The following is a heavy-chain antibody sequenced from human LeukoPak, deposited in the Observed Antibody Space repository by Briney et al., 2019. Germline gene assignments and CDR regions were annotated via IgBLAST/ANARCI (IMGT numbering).Heavy chain of an antibody. J-gene: IGHJ4*02. Sequence: PGGALRLSCASSGFTFTNAWMSWVRQAAGKGLEGVGRIKSKGDGETIDNAAPVKGRFTMSRDDSKATLYLQMNSLKAEDTAVYYCTTDLGLTMIRGVIVYWGQGALVTVSS. D-gene: IGHD3-10*01. V-gene: IGHV3-15*01. CDR1: GFTFTNAW. CDR2: IKSKGDGETI. CDR3: TTDLGLTMIRGVIVY.